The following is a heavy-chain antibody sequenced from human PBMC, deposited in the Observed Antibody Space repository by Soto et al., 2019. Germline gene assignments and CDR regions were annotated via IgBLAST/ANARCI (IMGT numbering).Heavy chain of an antibody. CDR3: ARLDIVVVPAAKTEPKAPFDY. V-gene: IGHV3-30-3*01. J-gene: IGHJ4*02. Sequence: GGSLRLSCAASGFTFSSYAMHWVRQAPGKGLEWVAVISYDGSNKYYADSVKGRFTISRDNSKNTPYLQMNSLRAEDTAVYYCARLDIVVVPAAKTEPKAPFDYWGQGTLVTVSS. CDR2: ISYDGSNK. D-gene: IGHD2-2*01. CDR1: GFTFSSYA.